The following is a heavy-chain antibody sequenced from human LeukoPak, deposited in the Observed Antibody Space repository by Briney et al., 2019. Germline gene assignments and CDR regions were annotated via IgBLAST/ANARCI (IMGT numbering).Heavy chain of an antibody. Sequence: GGSLRLSCAASGFTFSSYGMSWVRQAPGKGLEWVSAISGSGGSTYYADSVKGRFTISRDNSKNTLYLQMNSLRAEDTAVYYCARVGSYSPTDYWGQGTLVTVSS. V-gene: IGHV3-23*01. J-gene: IGHJ4*02. CDR3: ARVGSYSPTDY. D-gene: IGHD1-26*01. CDR1: GFTFSSYG. CDR2: ISGSGGST.